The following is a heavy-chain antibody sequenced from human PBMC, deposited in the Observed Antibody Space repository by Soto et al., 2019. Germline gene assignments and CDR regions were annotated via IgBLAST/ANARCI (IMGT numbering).Heavy chain of an antibody. Sequence: PSVKVSFKASGYTFTSYVISWVRQAPGQGLEGMGWISAYKGNRNYAQKLQGGGTMTTGTSTSTAYRELRSRRSDDTAVYYCPRGAIFTTEYYSYYCMHVWGPGTTGTVSS. CDR3: PRGAIFTTEYYSYYCMHV. V-gene: IGHV1-18*01. D-gene: IGHD3-3*01. CDR1: GYTFTSYV. CDR2: ISAYKGNR. J-gene: IGHJ6*02.